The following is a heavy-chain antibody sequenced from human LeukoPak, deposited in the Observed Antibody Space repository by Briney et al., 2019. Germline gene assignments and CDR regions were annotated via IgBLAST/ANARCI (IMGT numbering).Heavy chain of an antibody. CDR3: ARQRARFLEWLPDY. CDR1: GGSISSSSYY. J-gene: IGHJ4*02. Sequence: SETLSLTCTVSGGSISSSSYYWSWIRQPPGKGLEWIGSIYYSGSTYYNPSLKSRVTISVDTSKNPFSLKLSSATAADTAVYYCARQRARFLEWLPDYWGQGTLVTVSS. V-gene: IGHV4-39*01. CDR2: IYYSGST. D-gene: IGHD3-3*01.